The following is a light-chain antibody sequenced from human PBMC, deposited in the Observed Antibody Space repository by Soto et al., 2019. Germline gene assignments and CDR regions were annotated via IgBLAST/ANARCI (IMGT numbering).Light chain of an antibody. V-gene: IGKV1-39*01. CDR3: QHSYGTPRT. CDR1: QSIFNY. CDR2: AAS. J-gene: IGKJ1*01. Sequence: DIQMTQSPSSLSASVGDKVTITCRASQSIFNYVNWYQQKAGKAPKILIYAASSLQSGVPSRFNGSGSGTAFTLTISSLQPEDSATYYCQHSYGTPRTFGQGPKVDIK.